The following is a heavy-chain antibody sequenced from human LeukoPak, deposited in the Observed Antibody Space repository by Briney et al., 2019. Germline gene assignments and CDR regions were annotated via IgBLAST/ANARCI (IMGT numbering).Heavy chain of an antibody. Sequence: ASVKVSCKASGYTFTGYYMHWVRQAPGQGLEWMGWINPNSGGTTYAQKFRGRVTMTRDTSISTAYMELSRLRSDDTAVYYCARDLTYYDSSGYAFDIWGQGTMVTVSS. CDR3: ARDLTYYDSSGYAFDI. J-gene: IGHJ3*02. D-gene: IGHD3-22*01. CDR2: INPNSGGT. CDR1: GYTFTGYY. V-gene: IGHV1-2*02.